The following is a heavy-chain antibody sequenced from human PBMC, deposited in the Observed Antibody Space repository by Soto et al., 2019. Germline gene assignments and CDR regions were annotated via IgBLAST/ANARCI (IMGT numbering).Heavy chain of an antibody. CDR3: ARDFDSSGYYYYGMDV. J-gene: IGHJ6*02. Sequence: QVQLVQSGAEVKKPGASVKVSCKASGYTFTGYYMHWVRQAPGPGLEWMGWINPNSGGTNYAQKFQGWVTMTRDTPISTAYEGLSRLRSDDTAVYYCARDFDSSGYYYYGMDVWGQGTTVTVSS. CDR2: INPNSGGT. V-gene: IGHV1-2*04. D-gene: IGHD6-19*01. CDR1: GYTFTGYY.